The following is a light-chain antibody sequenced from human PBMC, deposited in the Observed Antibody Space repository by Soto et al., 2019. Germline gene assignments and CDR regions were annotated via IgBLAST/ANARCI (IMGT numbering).Light chain of an antibody. Sequence: EIVLTQSPGTLSLFPGERATLSCRASQSISSSYLAWYQQKPGQAPRLLIHGASNRATGIPDRFSGAGSGTDFTLTISRREPEDFAVYYCHQYGSAPAWTFGQGTKVEI. CDR1: QSISSSY. CDR3: HQYGSAPAWT. V-gene: IGKV3-20*01. CDR2: GAS. J-gene: IGKJ1*01.